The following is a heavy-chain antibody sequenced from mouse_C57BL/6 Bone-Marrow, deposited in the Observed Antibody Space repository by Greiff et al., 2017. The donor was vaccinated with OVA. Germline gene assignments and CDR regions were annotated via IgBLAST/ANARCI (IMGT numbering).Heavy chain of an antibody. CDR2: IDPSDSYT. Sequence: QVQLQQPGAELVRPGTSVKLSCKASGYTFTSYWMHWVTQRPGQGLEWIGVIDPSDSYTNYNQKFKGKATLTVDTSSSTAYMQLSSLTSEDSAVYYCARWGANWDYFDYWGQGTTLTVSS. V-gene: IGHV1-59*01. CDR1: GYTFTSYW. CDR3: ARWGANWDYFDY. J-gene: IGHJ2*01. D-gene: IGHD4-1*01.